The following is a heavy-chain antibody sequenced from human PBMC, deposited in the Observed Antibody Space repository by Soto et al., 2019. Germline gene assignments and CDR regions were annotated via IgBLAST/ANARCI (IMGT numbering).Heavy chain of an antibody. D-gene: IGHD6-13*01. J-gene: IGHJ5*02. CDR3: ARTLIAGNNDT. V-gene: IGHV3-48*03. Sequence: GGSLRLSCVVSGFAFSTYEMNWVRQAPGKGLEWVSYISTSGVTYYGDSVRGRFTISRDNDKNSLYLQMNSLRAEDTAVYYCARTLIAGNNDTWGQGTLVTVYS. CDR2: ISTSGVT. CDR1: GFAFSTYE.